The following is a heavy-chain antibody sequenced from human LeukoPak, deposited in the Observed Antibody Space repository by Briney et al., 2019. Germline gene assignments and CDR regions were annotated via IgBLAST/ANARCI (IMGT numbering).Heavy chain of an antibody. J-gene: IGHJ4*02. CDR3: AITDRASGSSYFDY. D-gene: IGHD3-10*01. CDR1: GYTFTGYY. V-gene: IGHV1-2*04. Sequence: ASVNVSCKASGYTFTGYYMHWVRQAPGQGLEWMGWINPNSGGTNYAQKFQGWVTMTRDTSISTAYMELSRLRSDDTAVYYCAITDRASGSSYFDYWGQGTLVTVSS. CDR2: INPNSGGT.